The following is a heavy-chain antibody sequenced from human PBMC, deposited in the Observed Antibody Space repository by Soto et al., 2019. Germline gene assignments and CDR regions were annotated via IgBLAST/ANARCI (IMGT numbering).Heavy chain of an antibody. CDR1: GDSITAYY. D-gene: IGHD1-20*01. J-gene: IGHJ4*02. CDR2: IYHAGNT. CDR3: ARLNYYFHH. Sequence: QVQLQESGPGLVKPSETLSLTCSVSGDSITAYYWCWIRQPPGKGLEWIGYIYHAGNTNYNPSLRGRVTMSVDTSRNRFSLKLKSVTAADTAIYYCARLNYYFHHWGQGALVTVSS. V-gene: IGHV4-59*08.